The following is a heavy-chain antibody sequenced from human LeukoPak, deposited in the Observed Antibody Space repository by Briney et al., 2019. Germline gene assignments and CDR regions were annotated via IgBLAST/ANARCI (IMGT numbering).Heavy chain of an antibody. J-gene: IGHJ6*02. CDR3: ARGGGLDV. CDR1: GFTFSSYW. Sequence: GGSLRLSWAASGFTFSSYWMNWARRVPGKGLEWVASMNHNGNVNYYVDSVKGRFTISRDNAKNSLYLQMSNLRAEDTAVYFCARGGGLDVWGQGATVTVSS. V-gene: IGHV3-7*03. CDR2: MNHNGNVN. D-gene: IGHD3-16*01.